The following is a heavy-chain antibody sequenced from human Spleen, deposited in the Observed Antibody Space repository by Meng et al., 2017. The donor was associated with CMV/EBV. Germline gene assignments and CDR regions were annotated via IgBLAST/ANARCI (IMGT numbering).Heavy chain of an antibody. D-gene: IGHD5-12*01. V-gene: IGHV3-30*04. CDR2: ISYDGTNK. J-gene: IGHJ6*02. CDR3: ARDFDIVARLNYSYGMDV. CDR1: GFTFNNYA. Sequence: GGSLRLSCTASGFTFNNYAMHWVRQAPGKGLEWVAVISYDGTNKYYADSVKGRFTISRNNSKNTLYLQMNSLRAEDTAVYYCARDFDIVARLNYSYGMDVWGQGTTVTVSS.